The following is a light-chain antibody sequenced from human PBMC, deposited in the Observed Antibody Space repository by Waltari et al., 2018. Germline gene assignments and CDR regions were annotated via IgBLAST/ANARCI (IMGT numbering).Light chain of an antibody. CDR3: QQYDISPLT. V-gene: IGKV3-20*01. Sequence: EIVLTQSPGTLSLSPGEGATLPCRTSQTIRTTYLAWYQQKPGQAPTLLIYGTFSRATGIPDRFTGSGSETDFSLTISSLEPEDFATYYCQQYDISPLTFGGGTKVEIK. J-gene: IGKJ4*01. CDR1: QTIRTTY. CDR2: GTF.